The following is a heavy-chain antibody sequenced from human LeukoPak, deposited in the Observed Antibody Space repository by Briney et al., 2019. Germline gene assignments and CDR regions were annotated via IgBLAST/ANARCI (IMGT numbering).Heavy chain of an antibody. CDR3: ARDIYYDILTGSYHDY. CDR2: ISYDGSNK. Sequence: GRSLRLSWATSGLTFSSYAMHWVRQAPGKGLEWVAVISYDGSNKYYADSVKGRFTISRDNSKNTLYLQMNSLRAEDTAVYYCARDIYYDILTGSYHDYWGQGTLVTVSS. V-gene: IGHV3-30*04. CDR1: GLTFSSYA. J-gene: IGHJ4*02. D-gene: IGHD3-9*01.